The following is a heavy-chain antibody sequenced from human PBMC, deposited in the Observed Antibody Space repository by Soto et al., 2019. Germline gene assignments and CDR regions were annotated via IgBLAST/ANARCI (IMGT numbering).Heavy chain of an antibody. J-gene: IGHJ4*02. CDR2: IKSKTDGGTT. CDR1: SVSNAW. Sequence: SVSNAWMNWVRQAPGKGLEWVGRIKSKTDGGTTDYAAPVKGRFTISRDDSKNTLYLQMNSLTTEDTAVYYCTTELPLYGSGSYYPRPYWGQGTLVTVSS. V-gene: IGHV3-15*07. CDR3: TTELPLYGSGSYYPRPY. D-gene: IGHD3-10*01.